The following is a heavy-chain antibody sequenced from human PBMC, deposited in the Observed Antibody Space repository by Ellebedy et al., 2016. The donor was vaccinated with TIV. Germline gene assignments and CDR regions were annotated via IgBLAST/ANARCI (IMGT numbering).Heavy chain of an antibody. CDR2: INPSGGGT. D-gene: IGHD1-26*01. J-gene: IGHJ4*02. CDR1: GYTFTSNL. CDR3: TREGGVYYFDY. Sequence: AASVKVSCKASGYTFTSNLIHWARQAPGQGLEWMGIINPSGGGTGYAQKFQGRVTMTRDTSASTVYMELGNLRSEDTAVYYCTREGGVYYFDYWGQGTLVTVSS. V-gene: IGHV1-46*01.